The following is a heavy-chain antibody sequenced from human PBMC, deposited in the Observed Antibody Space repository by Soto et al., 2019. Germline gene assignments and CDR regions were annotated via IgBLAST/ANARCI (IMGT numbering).Heavy chain of an antibody. Sequence: QVQLVQSGAEVKKPGASVKVSCKASGYTFTSYAMHWVRQAPGQRLEWMGWINAGNGNTKYSQKFQGRVTITRDTSASTAYMELSSLRSEDTAVYYCARDSIVGATWGEYYFDYWGQGTLVTVSS. V-gene: IGHV1-3*01. CDR2: INAGNGNT. CDR3: ARDSIVGATWGEYYFDY. J-gene: IGHJ4*02. CDR1: GYTFTSYA. D-gene: IGHD1-26*01.